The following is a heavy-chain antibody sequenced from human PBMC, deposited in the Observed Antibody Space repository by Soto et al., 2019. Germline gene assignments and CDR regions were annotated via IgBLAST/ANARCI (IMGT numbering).Heavy chain of an antibody. D-gene: IGHD3-3*01. J-gene: IGHJ5*02. Sequence: EVQLVESGGGLAQPGGSLRLSCEAAGFTFSIYTMNWVRQAPGKGLEWVSYITAASDTIYYADSVKGRFTISRDNAKNSLYLQMNSPRDEDTAVYYCARHYTTSRVGAWFDPWGQGTLVTVSS. V-gene: IGHV3-48*02. CDR3: ARHYTTSRVGAWFDP. CDR1: GFTFSIYT. CDR2: ITAASDTI.